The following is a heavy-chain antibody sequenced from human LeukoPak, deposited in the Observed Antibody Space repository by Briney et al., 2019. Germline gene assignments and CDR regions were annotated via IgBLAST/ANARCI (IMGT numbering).Heavy chain of an antibody. D-gene: IGHD6-13*01. Sequence: SETLSLTCTVSGGSISSYYWSWIRQPPGKGLEWIWYIYYSGSTNYNPSLKSRVTISVDTSKNQFSLKLSSVTAADTAVYYCARGDSSSWYNIGQIDYWGQGTLVTVSS. CDR1: GGSISSYY. V-gene: IGHV4-59*01. J-gene: IGHJ4*02. CDR3: ARGDSSSWYNIGQIDY. CDR2: IYYSGST.